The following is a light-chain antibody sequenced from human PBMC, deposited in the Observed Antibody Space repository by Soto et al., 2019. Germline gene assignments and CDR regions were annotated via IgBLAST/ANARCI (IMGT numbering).Light chain of an antibody. Sequence: SYELTQPLSVSVALGQTARITGGGNNIGSKNVLWYQQKPGQAPVLVIYMDSNRPSGLPERFSGSNSGNTATLTISRAQAWDEADYYYQVWDSGVVFGGGPKLTVL. CDR3: QVWDSGVV. J-gene: IGLJ2*01. CDR1: NIGSKN. V-gene: IGLV3-9*01. CDR2: MDS.